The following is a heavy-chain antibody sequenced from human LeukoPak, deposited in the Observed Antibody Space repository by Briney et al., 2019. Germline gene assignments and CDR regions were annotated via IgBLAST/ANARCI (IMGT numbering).Heavy chain of an antibody. CDR1: GFTFSSYS. J-gene: IGHJ4*02. D-gene: IGHD2-21*02. CDR2: ISSSSTI. Sequence: GGSLRLSCAASGFTFSSYSMGSVRQDPGKGLEWVSYISSSSTIYYADSVKGRFTISRDNAKNSLYLQMNSLRTEDTAVYYCARKRGGDLYYFDYWGQGTLVTVSS. CDR3: ARKRGGDLYYFDY. V-gene: IGHV3-48*04.